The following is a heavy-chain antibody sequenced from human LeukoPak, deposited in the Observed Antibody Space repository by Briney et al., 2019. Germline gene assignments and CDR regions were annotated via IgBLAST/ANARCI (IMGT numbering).Heavy chain of an antibody. V-gene: IGHV4-59*11. J-gene: IGHJ4*02. CDR2: IYYSGST. Sequence: PETLSLTCTVSGGSISSHTWSWIRQPPAQGLGWIGYIYYSGSTNYNPALKSRVTISVDTSKDQFSLKVSSVTAADTAVYYCARSWIQLLPFDYWGQGTLVTVSS. CDR3: ARSWIQLLPFDY. CDR1: GGSISSHT. D-gene: IGHD5-18*01.